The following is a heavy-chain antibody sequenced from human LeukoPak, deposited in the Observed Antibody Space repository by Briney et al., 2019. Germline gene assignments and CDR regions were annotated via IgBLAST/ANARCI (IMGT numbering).Heavy chain of an antibody. CDR1: GYTFTVYY. Sequence: ASVKVSCKASGYTFTVYYMHWVRQAPGQGLEWMGWINPNSGGTNYAQKFQGRVTMTRDTSISTAYMELSRLRSDDTAVYYCAARTWIQLWMPDYWGQGTLVTVSS. J-gene: IGHJ4*02. V-gene: IGHV1-2*02. D-gene: IGHD5-18*01. CDR2: INPNSGGT. CDR3: AARTWIQLWMPDY.